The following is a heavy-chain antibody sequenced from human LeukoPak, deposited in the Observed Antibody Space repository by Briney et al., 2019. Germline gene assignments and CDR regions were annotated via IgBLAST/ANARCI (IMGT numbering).Heavy chain of an antibody. CDR3: ARGRRIAVPSDFDY. J-gene: IGHJ4*02. V-gene: IGHV1-18*01. Sequence: ASVNVSCKASGYTFTSYGISWVRQAPGQGLEWMGWISAYNGNTNYAQKLQGRVTMTTDTSTSTAYMELRSLRSDDTAVYYCARGRRIAVPSDFDYWGQGTLVTVSS. CDR2: ISAYNGNT. CDR1: GYTFTSYG. D-gene: IGHD6-19*01.